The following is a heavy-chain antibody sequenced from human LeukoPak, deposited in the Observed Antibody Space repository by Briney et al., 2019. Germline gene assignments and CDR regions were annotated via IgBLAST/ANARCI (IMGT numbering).Heavy chain of an antibody. Sequence: SETLSLTCTVSGGSISSSSYYWSWIRQPPGKGLEWIGEINHSGSTNYNPSLKSRVTISVDTSKNQFSLKLSSVTAADTAVYYCARGRRGVKPFDYWGQGTLVTVSS. CDR2: INHSGST. CDR3: ARGRRGVKPFDY. D-gene: IGHD2-21*01. V-gene: IGHV4-39*07. J-gene: IGHJ4*02. CDR1: GGSISSSSYY.